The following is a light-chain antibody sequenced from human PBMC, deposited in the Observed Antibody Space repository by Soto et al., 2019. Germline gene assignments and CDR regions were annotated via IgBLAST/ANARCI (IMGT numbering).Light chain of an antibody. V-gene: IGLV2-14*03. J-gene: IGLJ1*01. Sequence: QSALTQPASMSGSPGQSITISCTGSSTDVGGYNYVSWYQQHPGKAPKPMIYDVTNRPSGVSDRFSGSKSGNTASLTISGLQAEDDADYYCSSYTSSSSPFVFGRGTKLTVL. CDR2: DVT. CDR1: STDVGGYNY. CDR3: SSYTSSSSPFV.